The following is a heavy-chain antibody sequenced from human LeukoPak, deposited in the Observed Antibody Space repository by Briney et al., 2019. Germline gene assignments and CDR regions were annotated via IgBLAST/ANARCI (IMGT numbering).Heavy chain of an antibody. CDR3: AKDEFAYSSGRSPIDY. V-gene: IGHV3-23*01. J-gene: IGHJ4*02. D-gene: IGHD6-19*01. CDR2: ISGSGGST. CDR1: GFTFTSFA. Sequence: GGSLRLSCAASGFTFTSFAMSWVRQAPGKGLEWVSAISGSGGSTYYADSVKGRFTISRDNSKNTLYLQMNSLRAEDTAVYYCAKDEFAYSSGRSPIDYWGQGTLVTVSS.